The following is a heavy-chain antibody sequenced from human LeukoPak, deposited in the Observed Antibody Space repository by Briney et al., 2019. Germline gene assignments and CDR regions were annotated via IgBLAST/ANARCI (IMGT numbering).Heavy chain of an antibody. D-gene: IGHD1-14*01. J-gene: IGHJ4*02. CDR2: ISGSGGST. CDR1: GFTFSSYA. V-gene: IGHV3-23*01. CDR3: AKDLEPEEGFGY. Sequence: TGGSLRLSCAAPGFTFSSYAMSWVRQAPGKGLEWVSAISGSGGSTYYADSVRGRFTISRDNSKNTLYLQMNSLRAEDTAVYYCAKDLEPEEGFGYWGLGTLVTVSS.